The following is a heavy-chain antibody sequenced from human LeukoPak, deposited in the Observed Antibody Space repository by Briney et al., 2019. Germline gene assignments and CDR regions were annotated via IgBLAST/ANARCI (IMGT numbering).Heavy chain of an antibody. CDR3: ARAPRRLVPNYFDY. CDR2: ISYDGSNK. Sequence: GRSLRLSCAASGFTFSSYAMHWVRQAPGKGLEWVAVISYDGSNKYYADSVKGRFTISRGNSKNTLYLQMNSLRAEDTAVYYCARAPRRLVPNYFDYWGQGTLATVSS. J-gene: IGHJ4*02. V-gene: IGHV3-30*04. D-gene: IGHD3-9*01. CDR1: GFTFSSYA.